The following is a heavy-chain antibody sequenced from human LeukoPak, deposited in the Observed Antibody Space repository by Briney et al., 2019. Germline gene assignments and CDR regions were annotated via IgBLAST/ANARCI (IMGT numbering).Heavy chain of an antibody. V-gene: IGHV3-23*01. D-gene: IGHD2-8*01. CDR3: ANGNRCTSPNCLGYYYFYMDV. Sequence: GGSLRLSCAASGFTFSSYAMNWVRQAPGRGLEWVSGFSGSGGTTYYAGSVKGRFTISRDNSKNTLYLQMNSLRAEDTAVYYCANGNRCTSPNCLGYYYFYMDVWGKGTTVTVSS. CDR2: FSGSGGTT. J-gene: IGHJ6*03. CDR1: GFTFSSYA.